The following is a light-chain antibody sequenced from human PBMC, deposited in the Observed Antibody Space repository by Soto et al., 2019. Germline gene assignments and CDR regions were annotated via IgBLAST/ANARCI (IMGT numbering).Light chain of an antibody. CDR3: QQYGSTPL. CDR1: QSVRSGF. CDR2: DTS. V-gene: IGKV3-20*01. Sequence: DIVLTQSPGTLSLSPGQRATLSCRASQSVRSGFLAWYQQRRGQAPRLLIYDTSTRATGIPDRFSGSGSGTDFTLTISRLEPEDFAVYYCQQYGSTPLFXPGTKVDIK. J-gene: IGKJ3*01.